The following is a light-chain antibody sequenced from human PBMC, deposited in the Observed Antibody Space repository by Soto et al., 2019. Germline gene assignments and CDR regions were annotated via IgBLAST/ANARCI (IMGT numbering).Light chain of an antibody. CDR1: QSISSN. V-gene: IGKV3-15*01. CDR3: HQYNYWPRS. CDR2: GVS. J-gene: IGKJ1*01. Sequence: EIVMTQSPATLSVSPGEIATLSFSASQSISSNYLAWYHQKPGQAPRLLIYGVSTRATGVPDRFSGSGSGTDFTLTISSLHSEDSALFYCHQYNYWPRSFGQGTKVDIK.